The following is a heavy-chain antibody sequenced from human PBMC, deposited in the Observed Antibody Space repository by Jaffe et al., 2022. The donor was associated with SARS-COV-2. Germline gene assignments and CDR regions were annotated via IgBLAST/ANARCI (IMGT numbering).Heavy chain of an antibody. CDR1: GFTFGDYV. D-gene: IGHD3-10*01. J-gene: IGHJ4*02. CDR3: AKDIGLGITPYYFDC. V-gene: IGHV3-9*01. Sequence: EVQLVESGGGLVQPGRSLRLSCAASGFTFGDYVMHWVRQAPGKGLEWVSGITWNSDSIGYADSVKGRFTISRDNAENSLYLQMNSLRPEDTALYYCAKDIGLGITPYYFDCWGQGALVTVSS. CDR2: ITWNSDSI.